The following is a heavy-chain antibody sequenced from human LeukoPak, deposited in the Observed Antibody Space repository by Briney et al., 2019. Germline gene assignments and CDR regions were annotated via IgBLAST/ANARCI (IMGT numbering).Heavy chain of an antibody. CDR2: IHSGGSDT. D-gene: IGHD3-16*01. J-gene: IGHJ4*02. Sequence: GGSLRLSCAASGFTFSSYWMHWVRQAPGKGPVWVSRIHSGGSDTNYADSVKGRFTISRDNAKNTLYLQMNSLRAEDTAVYYCARDYSYAYDQWGRGTLVTVSS. CDR1: GFTFSSYW. CDR3: ARDYSYAYDQ. V-gene: IGHV3-74*01.